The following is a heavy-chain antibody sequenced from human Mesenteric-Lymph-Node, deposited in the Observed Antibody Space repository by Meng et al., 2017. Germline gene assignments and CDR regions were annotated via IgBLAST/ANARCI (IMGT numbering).Heavy chain of an antibody. CDR3: ASQSPAEDTD. Sequence: QVQVVESGADVTQAGSSVTVAFKASGGTFSSDDNSWVREVPGQGLEGMGWIMPIFGTASYAQKFQGRGRITAEEYKSTAYMELSSMRSEDTDVYYCASQSPAEDTDWGQGTLVTVSS. CDR1: GGTFSSDD. J-gene: IGHJ4*02. D-gene: IGHD6-25*01. CDR2: IMPIFGTA. V-gene: IGHV1-69*01.